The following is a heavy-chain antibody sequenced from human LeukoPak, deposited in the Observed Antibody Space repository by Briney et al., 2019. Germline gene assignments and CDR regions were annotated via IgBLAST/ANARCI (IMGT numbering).Heavy chain of an antibody. J-gene: IGHJ4*02. V-gene: IGHV3-48*02. Sequence: GGSLRLSCAASGFTFRSYTFNCVRQAPGKGLEWVAYITPNSGTIYYADSVKGRFTISRDNAKNSLYLQMNSLRDEDSAVYYCARDQGIFDYWGQGTLVTVSS. CDR1: GFTFRSYT. CDR2: ITPNSGTI. CDR3: ARDQGIFDY.